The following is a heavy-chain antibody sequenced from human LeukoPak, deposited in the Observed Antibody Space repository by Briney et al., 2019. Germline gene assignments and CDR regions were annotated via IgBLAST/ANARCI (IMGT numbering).Heavy chain of an antibody. V-gene: IGHV3-15*01. Sequence: PGRSLRLSCAGSGFTFANDWMTWVRQPPGEGLEWVGRIKRESDGGTVDYAAPLKGRFTISRDDSQNMAFLEMTNLKAEDTALYYCTTAWRDETDRYFDYWGQGTLVTVSS. J-gene: IGHJ4*02. CDR1: GFTFANDW. D-gene: IGHD3-16*02. CDR2: IKRESDGGTV. CDR3: TTAWRDETDRYFDY.